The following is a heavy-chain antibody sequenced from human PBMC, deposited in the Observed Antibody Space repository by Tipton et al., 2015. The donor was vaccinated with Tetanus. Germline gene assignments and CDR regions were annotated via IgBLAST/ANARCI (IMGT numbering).Heavy chain of an antibody. Sequence: LVKPTQTLSLTCTVSGGSISSGGYYWSWIRQHPGKGLAWIGDIYYSGSTYYNPSLQSRVTISVDTSKYQFSLKLNSGTAADTAVYYCARDQARGARGWNYFDYWGQGTLVTVSS. CDR2: IYYSGST. V-gene: IGHV4-31*03. CDR3: ARDQARGARGWNYFDY. J-gene: IGHJ4*02. CDR1: GGSISSGGYY. D-gene: IGHD1-26*01.